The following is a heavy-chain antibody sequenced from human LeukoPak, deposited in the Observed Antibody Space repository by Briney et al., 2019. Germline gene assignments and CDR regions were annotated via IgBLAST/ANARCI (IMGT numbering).Heavy chain of an antibody. CDR3: ARGRKYGDYSGVYYYYGMDV. V-gene: IGHV4-34*01. D-gene: IGHD4-17*01. J-gene: IGHJ6*02. Sequence: SETLSLTCAVYGGSFSGYYWSWIRQPPGKGLEWIGEINHSGSTNYNPSLKSRVTISVDTSKNQFSLKLSSVTAADTAVYYCARGRKYGDYSGVYYYYGMDVWGQGTTVTVSS. CDR2: INHSGST. CDR1: GGSFSGYY.